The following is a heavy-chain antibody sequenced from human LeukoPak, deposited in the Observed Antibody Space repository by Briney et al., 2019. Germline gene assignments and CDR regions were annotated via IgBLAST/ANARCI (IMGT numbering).Heavy chain of an antibody. CDR1: GYSISSGYY. CDR2: IYHSGST. J-gene: IGHJ4*02. D-gene: IGHD3-10*01. V-gene: IGHV4-38-2*02. CDR3: ARVGVGSPIDY. Sequence: PSETLSLTCTVSGYSISSGYYWGWIRQPPGKGLEWIGSIYHSGSTYYNPSLKSRVTTSVDTSKNQFSLKLSSVTAADTAVYYCARVGVGSPIDYWGQGTLVTVSS.